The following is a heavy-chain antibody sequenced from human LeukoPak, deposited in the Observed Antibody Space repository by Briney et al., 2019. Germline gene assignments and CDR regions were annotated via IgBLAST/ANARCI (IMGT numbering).Heavy chain of an antibody. J-gene: IGHJ4*02. D-gene: IGHD6-13*01. CDR3: AKDFAVYSTSYYDY. CDR1: GFTIRSYA. CDR2: ISGSGGST. Sequence: GGSLRLSCAASGFTIRSYAMSWVRQTPGKGLEWVSAISGSGGSTYYADSVKGRFTISRDNSKTTLYLQVNSLRAEDTAVYYCAKDFAVYSTSYYDYWGQGALVIVSS. V-gene: IGHV3-23*01.